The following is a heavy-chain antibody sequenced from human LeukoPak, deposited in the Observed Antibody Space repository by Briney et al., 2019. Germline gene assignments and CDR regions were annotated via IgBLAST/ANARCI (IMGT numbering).Heavy chain of an antibody. CDR1: GFTFSNFE. CDR2: ISTRGNTL. CDR3: ARYTYGSYYFDY. V-gene: IGHV3-48*03. Sequence: PGGSLRLSCAVSGFTFSNFEMNWVRQAPGKGLEWISYISTRGNTLYYADSVRGRFTISRDNAKNSLYLQMNSLRAEDTAVYYCARYTYGSYYFDYWGQQGTLVTVSS. D-gene: IGHD5-18*01. J-gene: IGHJ4*02.